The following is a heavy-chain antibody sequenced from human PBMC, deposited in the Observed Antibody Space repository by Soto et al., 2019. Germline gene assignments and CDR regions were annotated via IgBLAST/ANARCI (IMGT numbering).Heavy chain of an antibody. Sequence: ASVKVSCKASGYTFTSYGISWVRQAPGQGLEWMGWISAYNGNTNYAQKLQGRVTMTTDTSTSTAYMELRSLRSDDTAVYYCASVTCSSTSCYTSFDPWGQGTLVTVSS. D-gene: IGHD2-2*02. CDR2: ISAYNGNT. CDR3: ASVTCSSTSCYTSFDP. V-gene: IGHV1-18*01. CDR1: GYTFTSYG. J-gene: IGHJ5*02.